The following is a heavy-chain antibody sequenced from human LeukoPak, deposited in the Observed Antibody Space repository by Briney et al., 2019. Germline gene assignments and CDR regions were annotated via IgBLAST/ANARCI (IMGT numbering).Heavy chain of an antibody. J-gene: IGHJ4*02. CDR1: GFTFSSYG. CDR3: ATFGERYY. Sequence: GGSLRLSCAASGFTFSSYGMHWVRQAPGKGLEWVAVISYDGSNKYYADSVKGRFTISRDNSKNTLYLQMNSLRAEDTAVYYCATFGERYYWGQGTLVTVSS. CDR2: ISYDGSNK. D-gene: IGHD3-10*01. V-gene: IGHV3-30*03.